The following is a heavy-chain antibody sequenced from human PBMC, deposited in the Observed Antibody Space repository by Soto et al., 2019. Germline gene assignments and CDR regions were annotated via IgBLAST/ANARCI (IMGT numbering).Heavy chain of an antibody. CDR2: INAGNGNT. CDR3: ARVISYYYWDY. D-gene: IGHD3-10*01. Sequence: QVQLVQSGAEVKKPGASVKVSCKASGYTFTGYAMHWVRQAPGQRLEWMGWINAGNGNTKYSQKFRGRVTITRDTSASTAYMELRSLRSEAPAVYYCARVISYYYWDYWGQGTLVTVPS. V-gene: IGHV1-3*01. CDR1: GYTFTGYA. J-gene: IGHJ4*02.